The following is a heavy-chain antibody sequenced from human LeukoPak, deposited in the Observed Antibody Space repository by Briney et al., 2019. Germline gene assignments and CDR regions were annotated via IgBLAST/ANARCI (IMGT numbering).Heavy chain of an antibody. CDR3: AKDPDCGGDCWGGYYFHY. Sequence: GGSLRLSCAASGFTFSGYGMNWARQAPGKGLEWVSAISGSGGSTYYADSVKGRFTISRDNSKNTLYLQMNSLRAEDTAVYYCAKDPDCGGDCWGGYYFHYWGQGTLVTVSS. D-gene: IGHD2-21*02. V-gene: IGHV3-23*01. CDR1: GFTFSGYG. J-gene: IGHJ4*02. CDR2: ISGSGGST.